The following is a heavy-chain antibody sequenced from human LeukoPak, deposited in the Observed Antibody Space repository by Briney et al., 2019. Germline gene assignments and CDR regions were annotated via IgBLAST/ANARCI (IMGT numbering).Heavy chain of an antibody. CDR3: ARGGLYGYDVFDY. D-gene: IGHD5-12*01. V-gene: IGHV3-48*03. J-gene: IGHJ4*02. CDR2: ISGSGRTM. CDR1: GFTFSSYE. Sequence: GGSLRLSCAASGFTFSSYEMNWVRQAPGKGLEWVSYISGSGRTMSYADSVKGRFTISRDNAKNSLYLQMNSLRAEDTAVYHCARGGLYGYDVFDYWGQGTLVTASS.